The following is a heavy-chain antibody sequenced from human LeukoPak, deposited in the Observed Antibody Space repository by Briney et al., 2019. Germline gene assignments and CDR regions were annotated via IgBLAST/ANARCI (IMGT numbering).Heavy chain of an antibody. CDR2: VYPGDSDT. CDR3: ARWGNEMNDYRIYYFDY. Sequence: GESLKISCKASGYSFTTYWIAWVRQMPGKGLEWMGSVYPGDSDTRYSPSFQGQVTISADKSISTAYLQWSSLKASDTAMYYCARWGNEMNDYRIYYFDYWGQGTLVTVSS. V-gene: IGHV5-51*01. CDR1: GYSFTTYW. J-gene: IGHJ4*02. D-gene: IGHD4-11*01.